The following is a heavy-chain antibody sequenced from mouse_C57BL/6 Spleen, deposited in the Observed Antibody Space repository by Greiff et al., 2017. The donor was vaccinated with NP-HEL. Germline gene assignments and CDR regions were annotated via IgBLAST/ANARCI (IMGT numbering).Heavy chain of an antibody. V-gene: IGHV7-3*01. J-gene: IGHJ3*01. Sequence: EVNVVESGGGLVQPGGSLSLSCAASGFTFTDYYMSWVRQPPGKALEWLGFIRNKANGYTTEYSASVKGRFTISRDNSQSILYLQMNALRAEDSATYYCARSYDGYYEAYWGQGTLVTVSA. CDR1: GFTFTDYY. CDR3: ARSYDGYYEAY. CDR2: IRNKANGYTT. D-gene: IGHD2-3*01.